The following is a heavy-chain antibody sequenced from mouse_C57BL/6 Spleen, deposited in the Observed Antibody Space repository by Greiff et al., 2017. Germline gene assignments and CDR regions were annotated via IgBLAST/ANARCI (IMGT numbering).Heavy chain of an antibody. J-gene: IGHJ2*01. V-gene: IGHV1-62-2*01. CDR2: FYPGSGSI. CDR3: ARHVDDYFDD. CDR1: GYTFTEYT. Sequence: VHLVESGAELVKPGASVKLSCKASGYTFTEYTIHWVKQRFGQGLEWIGWFYPGSGSIKYNEKFKDKATLTADKYYSTVYMELSRLTSEDSAVYFCARHVDDYFDDWGQGTTLTVSS.